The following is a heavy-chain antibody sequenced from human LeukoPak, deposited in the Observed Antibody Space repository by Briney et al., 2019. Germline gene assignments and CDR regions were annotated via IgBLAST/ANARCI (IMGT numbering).Heavy chain of an antibody. D-gene: IGHD6-19*01. J-gene: IGHJ4*02. CDR3: AREKEGLWVACSGYDY. V-gene: IGHV1-69*06. CDR2: IIPIFGTA. CDR1: GGTFSSYA. Sequence: GASVKVSCKASGGTFSSYAISWVRQAPGQGLEWMGGIIPIFGTANYAQKFQGRVTITADKSTSTAYMELSSLRSEDTAVYYCAREKEGLWVACSGYDYWGQGTLVTVSS.